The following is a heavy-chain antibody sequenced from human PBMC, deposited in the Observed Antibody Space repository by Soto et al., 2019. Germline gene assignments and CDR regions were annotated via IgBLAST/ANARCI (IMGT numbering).Heavy chain of an antibody. J-gene: IGHJ5*02. CDR2: ISSSGSTI. D-gene: IGHD3-10*01. CDR1: GFTFSDYY. CDR3: AKPGSGSYYNDWFDP. Sequence: GGSLRLSCAASGFTFSDYYMSWIRQAPGKGLEWVSYISSSGSTIYYTDSVKGRFTISRDNAKNSLCLQMNSLRAEDTAVYYCAKPGSGSYYNDWFDPWGQGTLVTVSS. V-gene: IGHV3-11*01.